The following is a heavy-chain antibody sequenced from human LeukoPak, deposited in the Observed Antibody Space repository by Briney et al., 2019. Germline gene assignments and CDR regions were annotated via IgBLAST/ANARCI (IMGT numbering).Heavy chain of an antibody. CDR3: ASPPRNFWY. J-gene: IGHJ4*02. CDR1: GFTFSSYE. D-gene: IGHD3-3*01. CDR2: ISSTGFTL. Sequence: PGGSLRLSCAASGFTFSSYEMNWVRQARGRGLEWVSSISSTGFTLNYADSVTGRFTISRDNAKNSLYLQMNSLRAEDTAVYYCASPPRNFWYWGQGTLVTVSS. V-gene: IGHV3-48*03.